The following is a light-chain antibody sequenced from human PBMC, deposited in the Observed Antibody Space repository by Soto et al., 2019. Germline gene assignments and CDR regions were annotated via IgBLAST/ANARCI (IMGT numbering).Light chain of an antibody. CDR2: ATF. J-gene: IGKJ1*01. V-gene: IGKV3-15*01. CDR3: QQYNKRRT. Sequence: EIVLTQSPGTLSLSPGERATLSCRASQSVSNNYLAWYQQKPGQAPRLLIYATFARATGIPARFSGSGSGTEFTLTISSLQSEDFAVYYCQQYNKRRTFGQGTKVDIK. CDR1: QSVSNN.